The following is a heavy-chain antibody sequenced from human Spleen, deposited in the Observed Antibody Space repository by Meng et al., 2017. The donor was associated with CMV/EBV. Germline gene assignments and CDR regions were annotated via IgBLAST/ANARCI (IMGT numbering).Heavy chain of an antibody. V-gene: IGHV3-48*04. CDR3: ARGRYDWFDP. CDR1: GFTFSSYS. J-gene: IGHJ5*02. Sequence: GGSLRLSCAASGFTFSSYSMNWVRQAPGKGLEWVSYISSSSSTIYYADSVKGRFTISRDNAKNSLYLQMNSLRAEDTAVYYCARGRYDWFDPWGQGTLVTVSS. D-gene: IGHD1-1*01. CDR2: ISSSSSTI.